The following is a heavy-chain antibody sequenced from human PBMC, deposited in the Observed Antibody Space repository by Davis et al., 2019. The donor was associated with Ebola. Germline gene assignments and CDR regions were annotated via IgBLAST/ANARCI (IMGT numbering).Heavy chain of an antibody. D-gene: IGHD6-19*01. CDR1: GITFSTYV. V-gene: IGHV3-30*18. Sequence: GESLKISCEASGITFSTYVMHWVRQAPDKGLEWVAGILYDGSRKYYADSVKGRFTISRDNSKNTLYLQMGSLRNEDTAVYYCAKESTVAVAFDDWGQGTLVTVSS. CDR3: AKESTVAVAFDD. CDR2: ILYDGSRK. J-gene: IGHJ4*02.